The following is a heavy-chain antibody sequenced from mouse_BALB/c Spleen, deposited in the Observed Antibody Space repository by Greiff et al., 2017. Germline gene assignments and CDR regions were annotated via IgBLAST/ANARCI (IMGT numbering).Heavy chain of an antibody. CDR2: IWAGGST. J-gene: IGHJ3*01. CDR3: ARDPPYGNYGGFAY. Sequence: VMLVESGPGLVAPSQSLSITCTVSGFSLTSYGVHWVRQPPGKGLEWLGVIWAGGSTNYNSALMSRLSISKDNSKSQVFLKMNSLQTDDTAMYYCARDPPYGNYGGFAYWGQGTLVTVSA. D-gene: IGHD2-1*01. V-gene: IGHV2-9*02. CDR1: GFSLTSYG.